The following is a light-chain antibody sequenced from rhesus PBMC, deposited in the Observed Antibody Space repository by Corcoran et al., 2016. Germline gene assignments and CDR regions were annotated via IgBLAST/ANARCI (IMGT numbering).Light chain of an antibody. CDR1: QGITHD. Sequence: DIQMTQSPSSLSASVGDRVTITCRASQGITHDLAWYKKKPGETPKLLIDEASILQSGISSRFSGSGSGTDFTLTISSLQSEYFATYYCQHYYSTPFTFGPGTKVEIK. CDR2: EAS. J-gene: IGKJ3*01. CDR3: QHYYSTPFT. V-gene: IGKV1-25*01.